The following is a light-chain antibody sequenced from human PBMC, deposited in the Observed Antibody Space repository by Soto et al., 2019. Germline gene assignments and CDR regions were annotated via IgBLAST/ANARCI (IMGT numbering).Light chain of an antibody. CDR1: QSVSSY. V-gene: IGKV1-39*01. CDR2: AAS. J-gene: IGKJ2*01. CDR3: QQSYSTPRT. Sequence: DIQMTQSPSSLSASVGDRVTITCRASQSVSSYLNWYQQKPGKAPKLLRYAASSLQSGVASRFSGRGSGTDFTLTISSLQPEDFATYYCQQSYSTPRTFGQGTKLEIK.